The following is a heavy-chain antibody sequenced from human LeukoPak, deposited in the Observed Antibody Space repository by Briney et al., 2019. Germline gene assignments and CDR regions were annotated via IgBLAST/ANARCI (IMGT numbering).Heavy chain of an antibody. CDR1: GYTFISYG. Sequence: AASVRVSCKASGYTFISYGISWVRQAPGQGLEWMGWISAYNGNTNYAQKVQGRVTMTTDTSTSTAYMGMRSLRSDDTAVYYCAREGYSGYGGYYYYGMDVWGKGTTVTVSS. D-gene: IGHD5-12*01. V-gene: IGHV1-18*04. CDR3: AREGYSGYGGYYYYGMDV. CDR2: ISAYNGNT. J-gene: IGHJ6*04.